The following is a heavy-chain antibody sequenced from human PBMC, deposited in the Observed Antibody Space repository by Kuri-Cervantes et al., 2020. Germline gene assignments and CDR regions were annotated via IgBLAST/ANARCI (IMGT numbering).Heavy chain of an antibody. D-gene: IGHD2-15*01. Sequence: ASVKVSCKASGYTFTSYYMHWVRQAPGQGLEWMGIINPSGGSTSYAQKFQGRVTMTRDTSTSTVYMELSSVRSEDTAVYYCTWVPCSGGRCYSDWFDPWGQGTLVTVSS. CDR1: GYTFTSYY. J-gene: IGHJ5*02. V-gene: IGHV1-46*01. CDR3: TWVPCSGGRCYSDWFDP. CDR2: INPSGGST.